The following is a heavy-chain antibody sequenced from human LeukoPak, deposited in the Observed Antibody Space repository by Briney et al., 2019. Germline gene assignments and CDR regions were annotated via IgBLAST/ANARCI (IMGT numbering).Heavy chain of an antibody. CDR3: ARGVDDYGDSGYFDY. J-gene: IGHJ4*02. Sequence: SETLSLTCTVSGGSISSYYWSWIRQPPGKGLEWIGYIYYSGSTNYNPSLKSRVTISVDTSKNQFSLKLSSVTAADTAVYYCARGVDDYGDSGYFDYGGRGTLVTVSS. CDR2: IYYSGST. D-gene: IGHD4-17*01. V-gene: IGHV4-59*01. CDR1: GGSISSYY.